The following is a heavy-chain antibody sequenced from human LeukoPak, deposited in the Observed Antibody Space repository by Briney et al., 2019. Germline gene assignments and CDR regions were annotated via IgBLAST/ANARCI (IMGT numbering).Heavy chain of an antibody. CDR1: GYSISSGYY. V-gene: IGHV4-38-2*02. CDR2: IYHSGTP. J-gene: IGHJ6*04. Sequence: SETLSLTCAVSGYSISSGYYWGWIRQPPGKGLEWIGSIYHSGTPYYNPSLKSRVTISVDTSKNQFSLKLSSVTAADTAVYYCAREVGCSGGSCYPYYYYYYGMDVWGKGTTVTVSS. CDR3: AREVGCSGGSCYPYYYYYYGMDV. D-gene: IGHD2-15*01.